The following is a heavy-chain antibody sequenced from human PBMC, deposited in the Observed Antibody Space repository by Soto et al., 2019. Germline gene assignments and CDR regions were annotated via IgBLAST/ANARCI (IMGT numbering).Heavy chain of an antibody. J-gene: IGHJ3*02. D-gene: IGHD6-6*01. V-gene: IGHV3-30*18. CDR1: GFTFSNYG. CDR2: ISYDGSNK. CDR3: AKDRTTPYSSSSSWAFDI. Sequence: PGGSLRLSCAASGFTFSNYGIHWVRQAPGKGLEWVAVISYDGSNKYYADSVKGRFSISRDNSKNTLYLQTNSLRAEDTAVYYCAKDRTTPYSSSSSWAFDIWGQGTMVTVSS.